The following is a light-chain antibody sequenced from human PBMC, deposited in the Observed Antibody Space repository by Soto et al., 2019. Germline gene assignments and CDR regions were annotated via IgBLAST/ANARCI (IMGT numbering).Light chain of an antibody. CDR2: DAS. J-gene: IGKJ5*01. CDR3: MQSTQFPPT. CDR1: KGISFY. V-gene: IGKV1-39*01. Sequence: DVQMTQSLSSLSASVGDRVTITCVVNKGISFYLSWYQQKPGKAPKLLIYDASSWQSGVPSRFSGSGSGTDFTLKISRVETDDVGIYYCMQSTQFPPTFGQGTRLEIK.